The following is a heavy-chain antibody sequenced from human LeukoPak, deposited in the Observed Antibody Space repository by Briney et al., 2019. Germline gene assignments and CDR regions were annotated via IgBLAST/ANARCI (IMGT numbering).Heavy chain of an antibody. V-gene: IGHV3-9*01. Sequence: GRSLRLSCAASGFTFDNYAMHWVRQIPGKGLEWVSGISWNGGSIAYADSVRGRFTISRDNAKMSLSLQMSSLRVEDTALYYCAKDTGRPTDAITMEDNAFDIWGQGTMVTVSS. CDR3: AKDTGRPTDAITMEDNAFDI. D-gene: IGHD3-3*01. CDR2: ISWNGGSI. J-gene: IGHJ3*02. CDR1: GFTFDNYA.